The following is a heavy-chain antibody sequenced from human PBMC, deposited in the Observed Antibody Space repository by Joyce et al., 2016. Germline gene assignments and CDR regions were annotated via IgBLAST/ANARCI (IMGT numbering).Heavy chain of an antibody. J-gene: IGHJ3*02. CDR1: GFTFSSYA. Sequence: QVQLVESGGGVVQPGRSLRLSCAASGFTFSSYAMHWVRQAPGNWLEWVAVISYDGSSKNDAESVKRRFTISRDNSKSTLYLQMNSLRAEDTAVYYCASRRRVEWLGAFDIWGQGTVVTVSS. CDR2: ISYDGSSK. D-gene: IGHD3-3*01. CDR3: ASRRRVEWLGAFDI. V-gene: IGHV3-30-3*01.